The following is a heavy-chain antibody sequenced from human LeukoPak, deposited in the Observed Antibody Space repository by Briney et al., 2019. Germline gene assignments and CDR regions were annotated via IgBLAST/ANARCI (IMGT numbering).Heavy chain of an antibody. CDR2: INPNSGGT. CDR3: AKDSYGSPNYYYYYYMDV. V-gene: IGHV1-2*02. Sequence: ASVKVSCKASGYTFTGYYMHWVRQAPGQGLEWKGWINPNSGGTNYAQKFQGRVTMTRDTSISTAYMELSRLRSDDTAVYYCAKDSYGSPNYYYYYYMDVWGKGTTVTISS. D-gene: IGHD5-18*01. CDR1: GYTFTGYY. J-gene: IGHJ6*03.